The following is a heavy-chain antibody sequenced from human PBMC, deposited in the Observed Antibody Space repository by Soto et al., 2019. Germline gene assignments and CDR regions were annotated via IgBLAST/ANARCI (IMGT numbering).Heavy chain of an antibody. Sequence: QVQLGQSGGEVKKPGASVKVSCKATGYTFTSFGISWVRQAPGQGLEWMGWISAYNGNTNYAQKLQGRVTMTTDTSTSTASMELRSLTSDDTAVYYCARDRSLYYGMDDWGQGTTVTVSS. CDR2: ISAYNGNT. V-gene: IGHV1-18*01. D-gene: IGHD2-8*01. CDR1: GYTFTSFG. CDR3: ARDRSLYYGMDD. J-gene: IGHJ6*02.